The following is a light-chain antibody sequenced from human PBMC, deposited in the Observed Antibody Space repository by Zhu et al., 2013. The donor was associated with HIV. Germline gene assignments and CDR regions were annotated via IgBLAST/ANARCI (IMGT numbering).Light chain of an antibody. CDR1: QSVSSN. V-gene: IGKV3-20*01. CDR2: GAS. Sequence: EIVMTQSPATLSVSPGERATLSCRASQSVSSNLAWYQQKPGQAPRLLIYGASSRATGIPDRFSGSGSGTDFTLTISRLEPEDFAVYYCQQYGSYTFGQGTKLEIK. CDR3: QQYGSYT. J-gene: IGKJ2*01.